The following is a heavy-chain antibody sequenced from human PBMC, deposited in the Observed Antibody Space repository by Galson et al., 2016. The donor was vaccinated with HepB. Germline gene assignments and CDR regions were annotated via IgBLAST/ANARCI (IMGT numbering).Heavy chain of an antibody. Sequence: SVKVSCKASGGTFGTYAISWVRQAPGQGLEWMGGIIPLFNTSNYAQKFQGRVTITADESTSKAYMELSSLTSEDTAVYYCARHVWGKSYGMDVWGQGTAVTVSS. V-gene: IGHV1-69*13. CDR1: GGTFGTYA. CDR3: ARHVWGKSYGMDV. CDR2: IIPLFNTS. D-gene: IGHD3-16*01. J-gene: IGHJ6*02.